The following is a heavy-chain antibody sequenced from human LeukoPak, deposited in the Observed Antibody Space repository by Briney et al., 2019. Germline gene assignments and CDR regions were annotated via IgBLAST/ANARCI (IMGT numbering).Heavy chain of an antibody. CDR3: ATGDYDILTGYYKDFDY. Sequence: SSETLPLTCTVSGGSISSYYWSWIRQPPGKGLEWIGYIYYSGSTNYNPSLKSRVTISVDTSKNQFSLKLSSVTAADTAVYYCATGDYDILTGYYKDFDYWGQGTLVTVSS. CDR1: GGSISSYY. V-gene: IGHV4-59*01. J-gene: IGHJ4*02. CDR2: IYYSGST. D-gene: IGHD3-9*01.